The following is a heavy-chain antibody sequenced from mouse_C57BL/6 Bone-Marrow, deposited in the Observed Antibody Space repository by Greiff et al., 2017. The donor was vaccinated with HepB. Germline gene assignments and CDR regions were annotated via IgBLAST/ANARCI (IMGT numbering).Heavy chain of an antibody. D-gene: IGHD1-1*01. CDR3: YYGSSYVEFAY. CDR1: GFSLTSYG. J-gene: IGHJ3*01. Sequence: VHLVESGPGLVAPSQSLSITCTVSGFSLTSYGVSWVRQPPGKGLEWLGVIWGDGSTNYHSALISRLSISKDNSKSQVFLKLNSLQTDDTATYFNYYGSSYVEFAYWGQGTLVTVSA. CDR2: IWGDGST. V-gene: IGHV2-3*01.